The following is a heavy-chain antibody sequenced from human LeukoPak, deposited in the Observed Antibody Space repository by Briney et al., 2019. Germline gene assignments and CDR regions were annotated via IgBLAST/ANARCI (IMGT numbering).Heavy chain of an antibody. CDR2: INHSGST. D-gene: IGHD4-11*01. CDR3: ARGVGVYSNYPTYYYYYYMDV. CDR1: GGSFSGYY. V-gene: IGHV4-34*01. Sequence: SETLSLTCAVYGGSFSGYYWSWIRQPPGKGLEWIGGINHSGSTNYNPSLKSRVTISVDTSKNQFSLKLSSVTAADTAVYYCARGVGVYSNYPTYYYYYYMDVWGKGTTVTVSS. J-gene: IGHJ6*03.